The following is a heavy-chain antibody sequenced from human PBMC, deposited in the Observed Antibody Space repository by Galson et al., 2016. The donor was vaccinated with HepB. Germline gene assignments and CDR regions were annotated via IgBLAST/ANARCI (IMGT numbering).Heavy chain of an antibody. CDR1: GYIFTSYA. J-gene: IGHJ4*02. V-gene: IGHV1-3*01. D-gene: IGHD6-13*01. CDR2: INAGNGNT. Sequence: SVKVSCKASGYIFTSYAMHWVRQAPGQRLEWMGWINAGNGNTKYAQKFQGRVTITRDTSASTAYMELSSLRSEDTAVYYCAVSSSWYFAYFDYWGQGTLVTVSS. CDR3: AVSSSWYFAYFDY.